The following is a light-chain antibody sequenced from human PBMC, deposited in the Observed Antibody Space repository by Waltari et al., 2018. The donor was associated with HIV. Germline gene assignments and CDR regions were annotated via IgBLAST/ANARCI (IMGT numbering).Light chain of an antibody. CDR1: SSNIGRNS. CDR2: DTG. V-gene: IGLV1-51*01. Sequence: QSVLTQPPSVSAAPGQKVTIPCPGSSSNIGRNSVFWYQQLPGTAPKLLIFDTGERPSGITDRFSGSKSGTSATLGITGLQTGDEADYYCGTWDSSLSALVFGGGTKLTVL. CDR3: GTWDSSLSALV. J-gene: IGLJ2*01.